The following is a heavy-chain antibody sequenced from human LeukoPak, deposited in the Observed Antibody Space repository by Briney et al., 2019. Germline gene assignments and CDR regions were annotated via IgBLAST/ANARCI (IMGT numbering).Heavy chain of an antibody. D-gene: IGHD3-10*01. Sequence: PGRSLRLSCAASGFTVSTNYMSWVRQAPGKGLEWVSVIYSGDTTFFSDSVRGKFTISRDNSKDTLYRQMNSLRAEDTAVYYCASILRLSSGYYFDYWGEGKLVTVSS. J-gene: IGHJ4*02. V-gene: IGHV3-66*01. CDR3: ASILRLSSGYYFDY. CDR1: GFTVSTNY. CDR2: IYSGDTT.